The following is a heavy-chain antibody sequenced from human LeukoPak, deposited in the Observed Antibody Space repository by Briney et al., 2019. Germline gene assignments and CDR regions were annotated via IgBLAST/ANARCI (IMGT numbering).Heavy chain of an antibody. Sequence: GGSLRLSCAASGFTFSSYAMHWVRQAPGKGLEWVAVISYDGSNKYYADSVKGRFTISRDNSKNTLYLQMNSLRAEDTAVYYCAKDKQQLVYIDYWGQGTLVTVSS. J-gene: IGHJ4*02. V-gene: IGHV3-30-3*02. CDR2: ISYDGSNK. CDR3: AKDKQQLVYIDY. D-gene: IGHD6-13*01. CDR1: GFTFSSYA.